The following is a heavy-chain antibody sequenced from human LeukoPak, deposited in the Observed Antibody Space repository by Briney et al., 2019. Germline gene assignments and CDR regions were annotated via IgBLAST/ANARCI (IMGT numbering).Heavy chain of an antibody. Sequence: ASVQVSCKPSGYTFTGYYMHWVRQAPGQGLEWMGWINPNSGGTNYAQKSQSRVTITRDTSISTAYMELSRLISDDTAVYYCARGPDPNSSGWHPELDYWGQGTLVTVSS. J-gene: IGHJ4*02. CDR1: GYTFTGYY. D-gene: IGHD6-19*01. CDR2: INPNSGGT. V-gene: IGHV1-2*02. CDR3: ARGPDPNSSGWHPELDY.